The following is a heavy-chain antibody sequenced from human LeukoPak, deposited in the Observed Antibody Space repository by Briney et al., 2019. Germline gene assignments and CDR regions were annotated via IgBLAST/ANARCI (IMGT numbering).Heavy chain of an antibody. V-gene: IGHV3-30-3*01. CDR1: GFTFRSHG. CDR2: ISYDGSKK. D-gene: IGHD3-10*01. J-gene: IGHJ4*02. CDR3: ARDLSGSYSVDY. Sequence: GGSLRLSCAASGFTFRSHGMHWVRQAPGKGLEWAAVISYDGSKKGYADSGKGRFTISRDSSKNTVYLQMNSLRTEDTAFYYCARDLSGSYSVDYWGQGTLVTVSS.